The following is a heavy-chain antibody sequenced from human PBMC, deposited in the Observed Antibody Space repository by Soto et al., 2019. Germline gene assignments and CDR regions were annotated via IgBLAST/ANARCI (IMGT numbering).Heavy chain of an antibody. CDR1: GYTFTSCY. CDR3: ARTPPAVRGGMDV. V-gene: IGHV1-46*01. Sequence: ASVKVSCKASGYTFTSCYMHWVRQAPGQGLEWMGIINPSGGSTSYAQKFQGRVTMTRDTSTSTVYMELSSLRSEDTAVYYCARTPPAVRGGMDVWGQGTTVTVSS. CDR2: INPSGGST. J-gene: IGHJ6*02. D-gene: IGHD6-19*01.